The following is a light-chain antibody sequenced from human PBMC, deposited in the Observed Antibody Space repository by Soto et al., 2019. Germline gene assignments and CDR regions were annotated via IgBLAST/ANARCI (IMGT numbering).Light chain of an antibody. CDR1: SSNIGINS. J-gene: IGLJ2*01. CDR3: STWDDSLNGVV. Sequence: QSVLTQPPSASGTPGQRVTISCSGRSSNIGINSVNWYQQVPGKAPKLLIYNNKLRPSGVPDRFSGSKSGTSASLAISGLQSEDEADYYCSTWDDSLNGVVFGGGTKLTVL. CDR2: NNK. V-gene: IGLV1-44*01.